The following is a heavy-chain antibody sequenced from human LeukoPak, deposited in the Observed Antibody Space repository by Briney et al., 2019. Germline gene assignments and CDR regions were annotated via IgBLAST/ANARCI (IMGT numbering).Heavy chain of an antibody. CDR3: ARGRDCSSTSCPGGYYYYYGMDV. CDR2: IYYSGST. V-gene: IGHV4-59*01. Sequence: SETLSLTCTVSGGSIGSYYWSWIRQPPGKGLEWIGYIYYSGSTNYNPSLKSRVTIPVDTSKNQFSLKLSSVTAADTAVYYCARGRDCSSTSCPGGYYYYYGMDVWGQGTTVTVSS. J-gene: IGHJ6*02. D-gene: IGHD2-2*01. CDR1: GGSIGSYY.